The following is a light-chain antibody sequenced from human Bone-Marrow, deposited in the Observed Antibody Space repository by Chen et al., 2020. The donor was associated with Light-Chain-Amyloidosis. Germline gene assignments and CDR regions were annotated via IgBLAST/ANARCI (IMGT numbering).Light chain of an antibody. Sequence: QPVLTQPPSVSGAPGQRVTISCTGSSSNIGAGYDVHWYQQPPGTAPKLLVFGNTNRPSGFPDRSSASKSGTSASLAITGLQAEDEADYYCHSYDSSLSGSVVFGGGTKLTVL. CDR2: GNT. V-gene: IGLV1-40*01. J-gene: IGLJ2*01. CDR1: SSNIGAGYD. CDR3: HSYDSSLSGSVV.